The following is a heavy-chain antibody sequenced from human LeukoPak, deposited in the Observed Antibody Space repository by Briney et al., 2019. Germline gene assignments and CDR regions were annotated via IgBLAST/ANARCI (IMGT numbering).Heavy chain of an antibody. D-gene: IGHD2-2*01. J-gene: IGHJ4*02. CDR3: ARDGSTSRTEFDY. CDR1: GFNFSNYE. Sequence: GGSLRLSCAASGFNFSNYEMNWVRQAPEKGLEWVSFISTRGYTIYYADSVKGRFTISRDNAKNSLYLQMNSLRAEDTAVYYCARDGSTSRTEFDYWGQGTLVTVSS. V-gene: IGHV3-48*03. CDR2: ISTRGYTI.